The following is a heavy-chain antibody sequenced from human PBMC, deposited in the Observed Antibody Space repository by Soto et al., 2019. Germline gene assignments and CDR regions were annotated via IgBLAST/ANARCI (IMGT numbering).Heavy chain of an antibody. Sequence: SETLSLTCTVSGGSVSSGSYYWSWIRQPPGEGMEWIGYIYYSGSTNYNPSLKSRVTISVDTSKNQFSLKLSSVTAADTAVYYCARLTRGYSYGYLDYWGQGTLVTVSS. V-gene: IGHV4-61*01. J-gene: IGHJ4*02. CDR2: IYYSGST. CDR1: GGSVSSGSYY. CDR3: ARLTRGYSYGYLDY. D-gene: IGHD5-18*01.